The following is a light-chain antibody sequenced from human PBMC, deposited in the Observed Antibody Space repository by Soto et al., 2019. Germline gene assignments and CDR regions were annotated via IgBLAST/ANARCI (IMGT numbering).Light chain of an antibody. Sequence: EIVMTQSPATLSLSPGERATLSCRASQSVSSNLAWYQQKPGQGPRLLFYGASTRATGIPARFIGSGSGTDFTLTIISLQSEDFAVYYCQQSNSWPYTFGQGTKLEIK. CDR2: GAS. CDR1: QSVSSN. V-gene: IGKV3-15*01. CDR3: QQSNSWPYT. J-gene: IGKJ2*01.